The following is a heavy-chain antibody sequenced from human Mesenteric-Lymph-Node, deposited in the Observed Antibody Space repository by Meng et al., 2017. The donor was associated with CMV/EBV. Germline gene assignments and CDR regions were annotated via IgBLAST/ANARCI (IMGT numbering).Heavy chain of an antibody. D-gene: IGHD3-9*01. Sequence: TVSGGYISSYYWSWIRQPPGKGLEWIGYIYYSGSTNYNPSLKSRVTISVDTSKNQFSLKLSSVTAADTAVYYCARAYYDILTGYLIDYWGQGTLVTVSS. J-gene: IGHJ4*02. CDR2: IYYSGST. CDR3: ARAYYDILTGYLIDY. V-gene: IGHV4-59*01. CDR1: GGYISSYY.